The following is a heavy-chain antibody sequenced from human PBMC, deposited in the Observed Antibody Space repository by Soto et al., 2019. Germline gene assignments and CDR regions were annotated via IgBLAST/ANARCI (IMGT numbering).Heavy chain of an antibody. CDR3: ARGEDAFFYYGLDV. V-gene: IGHV4-59*01. Sequence: PSETLSLTCTVSAGSISTFYWSWIRQPPGKGLEWIGYIYYSGTTNYNLSLKSRVTMSVDTSKSQFSLKLTSVTAADTAVYYFARGEDAFFYYGLDVWAQGFTVTVSS. CDR2: IYYSGTT. CDR1: AGSISTFY. J-gene: IGHJ6*02.